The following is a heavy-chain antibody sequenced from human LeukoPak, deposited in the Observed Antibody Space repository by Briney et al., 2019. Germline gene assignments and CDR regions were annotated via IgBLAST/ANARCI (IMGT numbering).Heavy chain of an antibody. J-gene: IGHJ5*02. D-gene: IGHD3-9*01. CDR2: TNPSGGST. CDR1: GYTFTSYY. Sequence: ASVKVSCKASGYTFTSYYMHWVRQAPGQGLEWMGITNPSGGSTSYAQKFQGRVTMTRDTSTSTVYMELSSLRSEDTAVYYCARDGGGILTGFESRWFDPWGQGTLVTVSS. V-gene: IGHV1-46*01. CDR3: ARDGGGILTGFESRWFDP.